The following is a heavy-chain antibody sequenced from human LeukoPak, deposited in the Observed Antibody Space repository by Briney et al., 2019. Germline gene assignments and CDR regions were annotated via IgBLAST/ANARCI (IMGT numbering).Heavy chain of an antibody. Sequence: SQTLSLTCAISGDSVSSKSAAWNWIRQSPSRDLEWLGRPYYRSKWNNEYAVSLKGRITINPNTSKNQFSLQLNSVAPEDTAVYYCARTTGHFDYWGQGTLVTVSS. CDR2: PYYRSKWNN. D-gene: IGHD2-8*02. V-gene: IGHV6-1*01. CDR1: GDSVSSKSAA. CDR3: ARTTGHFDY. J-gene: IGHJ4*02.